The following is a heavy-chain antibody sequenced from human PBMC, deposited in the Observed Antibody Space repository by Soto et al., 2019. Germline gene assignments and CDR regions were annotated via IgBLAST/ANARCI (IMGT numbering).Heavy chain of an antibody. CDR2: ISRSSGNI. Sequence: PGGSLRLSCAASGFTLSTYSMTWVRQAPGKGLEWVSSISRSSGNIYHADSVKGRFTISRDNAKNSLYLQMNSLRDEDTAVHYCARDYYDSSGYFNWGQGTLVTVSS. D-gene: IGHD3-22*01. J-gene: IGHJ1*01. V-gene: IGHV3-48*02. CDR1: GFTLSTYS. CDR3: ARDYYDSSGYFN.